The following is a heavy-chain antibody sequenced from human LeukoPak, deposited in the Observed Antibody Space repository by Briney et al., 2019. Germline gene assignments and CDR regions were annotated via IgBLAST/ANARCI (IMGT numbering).Heavy chain of an antibody. D-gene: IGHD5-18*01. V-gene: IGHV4-59*01. CDR2: ISYSGST. CDR1: GGSISSYY. J-gene: IGHJ6*02. Sequence: PSETLSLTCTVSGGSISSYYWSWIGQPPGKGLEWIGHISYSGSTNYNPSLKSRVTMSVDTSKNQFSLKLSSVTAADTAVYYCARDKVTDYYYGMDVWGQGTTVTVSS. CDR3: ARDKVTDYYYGMDV.